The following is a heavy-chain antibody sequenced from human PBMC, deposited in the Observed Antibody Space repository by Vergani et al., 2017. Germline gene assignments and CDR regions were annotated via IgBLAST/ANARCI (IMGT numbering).Heavy chain of an antibody. V-gene: IGHV3-30*04. D-gene: IGHD4-17*01. Sequence: VQLLESGGGLVQPGGSLRLSCAASGFTFSSCAVHWVRQAPGKGLEWVAVISYDGSNKYYADSVKGRITISRDNSKNTLYLQMNSLRAEDTAVYYCARVRHGDFYWYFDLWGRGTLVTVSS. CDR2: ISYDGSNK. CDR3: ARVRHGDFYWYFDL. CDR1: GFTFSSCA. J-gene: IGHJ2*01.